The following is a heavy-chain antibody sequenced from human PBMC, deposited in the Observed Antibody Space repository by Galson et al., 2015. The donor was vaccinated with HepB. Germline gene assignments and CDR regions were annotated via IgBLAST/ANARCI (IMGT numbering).Heavy chain of an antibody. D-gene: IGHD3-22*01. Sequence: SLRLSCAASGFTFSSYAMSWVRQAPGKGLEWVSAISGSGGSTYYADSVKGRFTISRDNSKNTLYLQMNSLRAEDTAVYYCARCPTYYYDSSGYYSDWGQGTLVTVSS. CDR3: ARCPTYYYDSSGYYSD. J-gene: IGHJ4*02. V-gene: IGHV3-23*01. CDR2: ISGSGGST. CDR1: GFTFSSYA.